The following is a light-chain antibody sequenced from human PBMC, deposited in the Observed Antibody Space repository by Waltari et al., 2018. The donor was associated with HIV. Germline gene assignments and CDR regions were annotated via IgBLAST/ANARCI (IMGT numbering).Light chain of an antibody. V-gene: IGLV2-23*01. Sequence: QSALTQPASVSGSLGQSVTISCTGTSSDVGKYNLISWYQQNPGSAPNLIIYETPKRPSGVSDRFSGSKSGNTASLTISGLQAEDESDYYCSSYAGLNRRVFGGGTKVTV. CDR1: SSDVGKYNL. J-gene: IGLJ3*02. CDR2: ETP. CDR3: SSYAGLNRRV.